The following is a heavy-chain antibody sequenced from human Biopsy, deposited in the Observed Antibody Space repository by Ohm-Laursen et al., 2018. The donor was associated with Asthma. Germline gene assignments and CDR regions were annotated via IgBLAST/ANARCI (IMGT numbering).Heavy chain of an antibody. CDR3: AREWNCGGDCYSLDS. J-gene: IGHJ4*02. CDR1: GDSIDSGDYS. CDR2: IYRNGDT. V-gene: IGHV4-30-2*06. D-gene: IGHD2-21*02. Sequence: TLSLTCAVSGDSIDSGDYSWTWIRQSPGVGLEWIGYIYRNGDTYYNLTLKNRVTISIDRSKNQFSLRLRSVTAADTAVYYCAREWNCGGDCYSLDSWGQGTLVTVSS.